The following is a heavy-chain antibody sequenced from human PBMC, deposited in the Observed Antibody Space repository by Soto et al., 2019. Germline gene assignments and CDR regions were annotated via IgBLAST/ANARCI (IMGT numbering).Heavy chain of an antibody. CDR2: VYHSGRA. J-gene: IGHJ4*02. Sequence: QVQLQESGPGLVKPSGTLSLTCTVSGDSISDSNWWTWVRQPPGKGLEWIGEVYHSGRANYNPSLRSRVTMSADTLKNLFTLRVSSVTAADPAVYYCAKAIGSGSYMPFWGQGTLVAVSP. CDR1: GDSISDSNW. V-gene: IGHV4-4*02. D-gene: IGHD3-10*01. CDR3: AKAIGSGSYMPF.